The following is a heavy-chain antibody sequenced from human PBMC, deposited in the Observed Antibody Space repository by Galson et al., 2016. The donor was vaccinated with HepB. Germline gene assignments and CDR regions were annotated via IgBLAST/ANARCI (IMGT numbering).Heavy chain of an antibody. CDR2: ISGSGVSI. V-gene: IGHV3-23*01. D-gene: IGHD1-1*01. Sequence: SLRLSCAASGFTITSYGMTWVRQAPGKGLEWVSAISGSGVSIYYADTVKGRFTISRDESKNTVYLQMNSLRDEDTAVYYCARSKLGNNFFYYYGMDVWGQGTPVTVSS. CDR3: ARSKLGNNFFYYYGMDV. CDR1: GFTITSYG. J-gene: IGHJ6*02.